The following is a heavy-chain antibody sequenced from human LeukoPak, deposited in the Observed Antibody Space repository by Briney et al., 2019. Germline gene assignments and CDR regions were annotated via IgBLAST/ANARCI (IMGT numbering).Heavy chain of an antibody. CDR1: GGSFSGYY. D-gene: IGHD3-22*01. V-gene: IGHV4-34*01. CDR2: INHSGST. J-gene: IGHJ3*02. CDR3: ARAITPVVITALRRNDAFDI. Sequence: SETLSLTCAVYGGSFSGYYWSWIRQPPGKGLEWIGEINHSGSTNYNPSLKSRVTISVDTSKNQFSLKLSSVTAADTAVYYCARAITPVVITALRRNDAFDIWGQGTMVTVSS.